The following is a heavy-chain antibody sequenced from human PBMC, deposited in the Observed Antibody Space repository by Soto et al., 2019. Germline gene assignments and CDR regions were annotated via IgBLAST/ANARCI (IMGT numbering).Heavy chain of an antibody. J-gene: IGHJ4*02. V-gene: IGHV4-61*01. CDR3: ARVWLWGLRSDY. Sequence: SETLSLTCTVSGGSVSSGSYYWSWIRQPPGKGLEWIGYIYYSGSTNYNPSLKSRVTISVDTSKNQFSLKLSSVTAADTAVYYCARVWLWGLRSDYWGQGTLVTVSS. CDR1: GGSVSSGSYY. D-gene: IGHD3-10*02. CDR2: IYYSGST.